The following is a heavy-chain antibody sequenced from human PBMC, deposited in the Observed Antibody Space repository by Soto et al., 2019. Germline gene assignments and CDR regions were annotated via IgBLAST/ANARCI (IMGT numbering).Heavy chain of an antibody. CDR3: ARDQSLTGYYNRLSY. CDR1: GFTFSSYA. V-gene: IGHV3-30-3*01. Sequence: VGSLRLSCAASGFTFSSYAMHWVRQAPGKGLEWVAVISYDGSNKYYADSVKGRFTISRDNSKNTLYLQMNSLRAEDTALYYCARDQSLTGYYNRLSYWGQGTLVTVSS. D-gene: IGHD3-9*01. J-gene: IGHJ4*02. CDR2: ISYDGSNK.